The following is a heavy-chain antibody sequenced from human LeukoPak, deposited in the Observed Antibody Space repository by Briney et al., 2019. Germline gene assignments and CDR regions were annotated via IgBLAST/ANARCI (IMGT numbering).Heavy chain of an antibody. D-gene: IGHD4-23*01. CDR3: AKDFGGNPFDY. CDR1: GFTFSSYA. Sequence: PGGSLRLSCAASGFTFSSYAMSWVRQAPGKGLEWVSAISGSGGSTYYADSVKGRFTISRDNSKTTMYLQMNSVRAEDTAVYFCAKDFGGNPFDYWGQGTLVTVSS. CDR2: ISGSGGST. V-gene: IGHV3-23*01. J-gene: IGHJ4*02.